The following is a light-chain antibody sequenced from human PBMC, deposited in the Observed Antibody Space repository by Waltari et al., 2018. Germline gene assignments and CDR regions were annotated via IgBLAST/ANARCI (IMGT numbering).Light chain of an antibody. Sequence: DIQMTQSPSTLSASVGDRVTITCRASQSISSWLAWYQQQPGTAPKLLIYKTSSLEGGVPSRFRGSGSGTEFTLTISSLQPDDYATYYCQQYNSYPVTFGQGTKVEIK. J-gene: IGKJ1*01. V-gene: IGKV1-5*03. CDR1: QSISSW. CDR3: QQYNSYPVT. CDR2: KTS.